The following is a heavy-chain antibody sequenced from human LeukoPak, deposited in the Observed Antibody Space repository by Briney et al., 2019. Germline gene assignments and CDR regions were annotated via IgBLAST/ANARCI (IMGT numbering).Heavy chain of an antibody. V-gene: IGHV3-30*04. CDR3: ARGARKGDDYGGLFDY. J-gene: IGHJ4*02. CDR1: GFTFSNYA. D-gene: IGHD4-17*01. CDR2: ISNDGSKK. Sequence: AGRSLRLSCAASGFTFSNYAMHWVRQAPGKGLEWVAVISNDGSKKDYADSVKGRSTISRDNSKNTLYLQMNSLRAEDTAVYYCARGARKGDDYGGLFDYWGQGTLVTVSS.